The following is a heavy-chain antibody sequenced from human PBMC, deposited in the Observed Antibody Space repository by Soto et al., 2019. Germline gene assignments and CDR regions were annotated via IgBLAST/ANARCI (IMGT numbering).Heavy chain of an antibody. CDR3: ARDIVVVPRYGMDV. CDR1: GGSFSGYY. J-gene: IGHJ6*02. V-gene: IGHV4-34*01. D-gene: IGHD2-2*01. CDR2: INHSGST. Sequence: PSETLSLTSAVYGGSFSGYYWSWIRQPPGKGLEWIGEINHSGSTNYNPSLKSRVTISVDTSKNQFSLKLSSVTAADTAVYYCARDIVVVPRYGMDVWGQGTTVTV.